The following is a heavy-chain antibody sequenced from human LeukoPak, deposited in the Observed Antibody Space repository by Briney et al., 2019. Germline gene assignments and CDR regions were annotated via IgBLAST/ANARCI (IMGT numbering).Heavy chain of an antibody. CDR2: ISSSSYI. CDR1: GFTFSSYS. V-gene: IGHV3-21*01. J-gene: IGHJ3*02. D-gene: IGHD3-10*01. CDR3: ARAGPIWFGESPLDAFDI. Sequence: GGSLRLSCAASGFTFSSYSMNWVRQAPGKGLEWVSSISSSSYIYYADSVKGRFTISRDNAKNSLYLQMSSLRAEDTAVYYCARAGPIWFGESPLDAFDIWGQGTMVTVSS.